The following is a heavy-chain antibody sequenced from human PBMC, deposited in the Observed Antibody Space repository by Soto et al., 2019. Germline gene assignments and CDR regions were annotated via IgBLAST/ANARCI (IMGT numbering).Heavy chain of an antibody. CDR3: TRQVSDGDYVRAFDI. D-gene: IGHD4-17*01. Sequence: EVQLVESGGGLVQPGGSLKLSCAASGFTFSGSAMHWVRQASGKGLEWVGRIRSKANSYATAYAASVKGRFTISRDDSKNTAYLQMTSLKTEDTAVYYCTRQVSDGDYVRAFDIWGQGTMVTVSS. CDR2: IRSKANSYAT. J-gene: IGHJ3*02. V-gene: IGHV3-73*01. CDR1: GFTFSGSA.